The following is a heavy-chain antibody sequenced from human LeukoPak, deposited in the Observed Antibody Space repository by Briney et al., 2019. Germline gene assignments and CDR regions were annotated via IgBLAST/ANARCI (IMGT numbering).Heavy chain of an antibody. Sequence: GGSLRLSCAASGFTFSSYAMSWVRQAPGKGLEWVSAISGSGGSTYYADSVKGRFTISRDNSKNTLYLQMNSLRAEDTAIYYCTKDVTPGNAWDLEYWGQGTLVTVSS. CDR2: ISGSGGST. CDR1: GFTFSSYA. V-gene: IGHV3-23*01. J-gene: IGHJ4*02. D-gene: IGHD1-26*01. CDR3: TKDVTPGNAWDLEY.